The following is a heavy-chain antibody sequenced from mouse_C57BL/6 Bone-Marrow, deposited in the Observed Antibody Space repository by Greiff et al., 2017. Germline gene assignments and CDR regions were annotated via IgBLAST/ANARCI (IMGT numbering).Heavy chain of an antibody. CDR2: IYPRSGNT. CDR3: ARSDIGGLLRLDY. J-gene: IGHJ2*01. V-gene: IGHV1-81*01. CDR1: GYTFTSYG. Sequence: QVQLKESGAELARPGASVKLSCKASGYTFTSYGISWVKQRTGQGLEWIGEIYPRSGNTSYNEKFKGKATLTADKSSSTAYMELRSLTSEDSAVYFCARSDIGGLLRLDYWGQGTTLTVSS. D-gene: IGHD2-3*01.